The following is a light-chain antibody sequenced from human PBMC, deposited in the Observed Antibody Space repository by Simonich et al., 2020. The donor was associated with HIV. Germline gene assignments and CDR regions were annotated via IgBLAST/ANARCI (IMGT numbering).Light chain of an antibody. J-gene: IGKJ2*01. CDR1: QSVLYSSNNKNY. V-gene: IGKV4-1*01. Sequence: DIVMTQSPDHLAVSLGERATINCKSSQSVLYSSNNKNYLAWYQQKPGQPPKLLIYWASAREAWVPDRFSGSGSGTDFTLTISSMQSEDFAIYYCQQYNNWYTFGQGTKLEIK. CDR2: WAS. CDR3: QQYNNWYT.